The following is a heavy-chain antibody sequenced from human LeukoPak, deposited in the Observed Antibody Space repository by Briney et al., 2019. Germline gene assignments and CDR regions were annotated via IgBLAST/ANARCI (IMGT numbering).Heavy chain of an antibody. D-gene: IGHD6-13*01. CDR3: AKTRPLDSSSWSHGDY. CDR2: ISYDGSNK. Sequence: GGSLRLSCAASGFTFSSYAMHWVRQAPGKGLEWVAVISYDGSNKYYADSVKGRFTISRDNSKNTLYLQMNSLRAEDTAVYYCAKTRPLDSSSWSHGDYWGQGTLVTVSS. CDR1: GFTFSSYA. J-gene: IGHJ4*02. V-gene: IGHV3-30-3*02.